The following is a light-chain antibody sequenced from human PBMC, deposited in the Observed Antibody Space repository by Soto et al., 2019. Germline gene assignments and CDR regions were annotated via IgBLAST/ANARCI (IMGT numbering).Light chain of an antibody. CDR2: GAS. CDR1: QPVSDK. Sequence: EVVMTQSPANLSVSPGVGATLSCWASQPVSDKLAWYQQKPGQAPRLLIYGASTRATGIPARFSGSGSGTEFTLTIGSLQPDDFATYYCQHYNSYSEAFGQGTKVDIK. J-gene: IGKJ1*01. V-gene: IGKV3-15*01. CDR3: QHYNSYSEA.